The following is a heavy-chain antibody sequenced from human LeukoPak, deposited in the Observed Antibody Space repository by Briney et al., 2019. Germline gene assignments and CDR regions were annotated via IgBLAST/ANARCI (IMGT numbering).Heavy chain of an antibody. V-gene: IGHV3-21*01. D-gene: IGHD2-15*01. CDR1: GFTFSSYS. Sequence: PGGSLRLSCAGSGFTFSSYSMNWVRQAPGKGLEWVSSISTSSSYIYYADSVKGRFTISRDNAKNSLYLQMNSLRAEDTAVYSCARGADGVSSNSRGWFDPWDQGTLVTVSS. J-gene: IGHJ5*02. CDR2: ISTSSSYI. CDR3: ARGADGVSSNSRGWFDP.